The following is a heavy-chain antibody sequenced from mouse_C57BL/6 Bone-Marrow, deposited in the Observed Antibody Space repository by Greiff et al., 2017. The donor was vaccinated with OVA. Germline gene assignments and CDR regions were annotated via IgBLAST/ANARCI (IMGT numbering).Heavy chain of an antibody. CDR1: GFTFSDYY. J-gene: IGHJ4*01. V-gene: IGHV5-12*01. CDR2: ISNGGGST. CDR3: ARSGFITYAMDY. D-gene: IGHD1-1*01. Sequence: EVKLMESGGGLVQPGGSLKLSCAASGFTFSDYYMYWVRQTPEKRLEWVAYISNGGGSTYYPDTVKGRFTISRENSKNTLYLQMSRLKSEDTAMYYCARSGFITYAMDYWGQGTSVTVSS.